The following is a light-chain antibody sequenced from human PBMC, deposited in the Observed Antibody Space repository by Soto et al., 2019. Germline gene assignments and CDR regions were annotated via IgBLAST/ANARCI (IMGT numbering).Light chain of an antibody. Sequence: EIVMSQSPGTLSVSPGERATLSCRASQTVRNNYLAWYQQEPGQAPRLLIYDASSRATGIPDRFSGGGSGTDFTLTISRLEPEDFAVYYCQQFSSYPLTFGGGTKVDI. CDR1: QTVRNNY. V-gene: IGKV3-20*01. CDR2: DAS. CDR3: QQFSSYPLT. J-gene: IGKJ4*01.